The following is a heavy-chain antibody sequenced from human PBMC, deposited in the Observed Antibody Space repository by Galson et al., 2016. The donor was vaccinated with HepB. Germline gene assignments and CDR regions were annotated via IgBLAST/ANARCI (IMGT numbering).Heavy chain of an antibody. CDR1: GFTFGNYW. D-gene: IGHD6-13*01. CDR3: ASEGPLALIDS. CDR2: INGGGSST. V-gene: IGHV3-74*01. J-gene: IGHJ5*01. Sequence: SLRLSCAASGFTFGNYWMYWVRQPPGKGLVWVSRINGGGSSTTYADPVKGRFTISRDNAKNTLYLQMSGLRVEDSALYYCASEGPLALIDSWGHGTLVIVSS.